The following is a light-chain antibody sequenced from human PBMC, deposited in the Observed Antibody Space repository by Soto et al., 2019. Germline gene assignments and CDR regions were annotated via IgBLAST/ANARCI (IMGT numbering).Light chain of an antibody. J-gene: IGLJ1*01. CDR1: SSDVGGYKY. Sequence: QSVLTQPSAVSGSPGQSITIPCTGTSSDVGGYKYVSWYQQHPGKAPKLMIYEVSNRPSGVSNRFSGSKSGNTASLTISGLQAEDEADYYCSSYTSSSTLDVFGTGTKVTVL. CDR2: EVS. V-gene: IGLV2-14*01. CDR3: SSYTSSSTLDV.